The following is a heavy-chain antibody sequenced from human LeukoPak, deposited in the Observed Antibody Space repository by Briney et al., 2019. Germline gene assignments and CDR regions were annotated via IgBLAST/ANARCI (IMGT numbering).Heavy chain of an antibody. CDR2: FYYSGST. CDR1: GGSISSGSYY. V-gene: IGHV4-39*07. D-gene: IGHD4-17*01. CDR3: ASDGDSGDAFV. J-gene: IGHJ3*01. Sequence: PSETLSLTCTVSGGSISSGSYYWAWIRQPPGKGLEWIGSFYYSGSTYYNPSLKSRVTISVDTSKNQFSLKLSSVTAADTAVYYCASDGDSGDAFVWGQGTMVTVSS.